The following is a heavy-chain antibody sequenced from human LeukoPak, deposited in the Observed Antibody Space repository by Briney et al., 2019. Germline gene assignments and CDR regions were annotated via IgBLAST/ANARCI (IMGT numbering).Heavy chain of an antibody. D-gene: IGHD3-3*01. J-gene: IGHJ5*02. CDR3: AKGLRFLEWLFRFDP. CDR1: GFAFSSYA. CDR2: ISGSGGST. Sequence: QSGGSLRLSCAASGFAFSSYAMSWVRQAPGKGLEWVSAISGSGGSTYYADSVKGRFTISRDNSKNTLYLQMNSLRAEDPAVYSCAKGLRFLEWLFRFDPWGQGTLVTVSS. V-gene: IGHV3-23*01.